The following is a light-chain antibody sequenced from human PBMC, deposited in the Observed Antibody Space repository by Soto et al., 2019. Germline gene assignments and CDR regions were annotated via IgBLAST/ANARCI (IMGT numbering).Light chain of an antibody. V-gene: IGKV3-20*01. J-gene: IGKJ1*01. CDR3: QQYGNTPQT. CDR1: QSVNSDY. Sequence: EIVLTQSPDTLSLSPGEKATLSCRASQSVNSDYVAWYRQKPGQAPSLLMYAKSTRATGIPDRFYGSGSGTDFTLTIYSLEPEDCVMYYCQQYGNTPQTFGQGTKVEI. CDR2: AKS.